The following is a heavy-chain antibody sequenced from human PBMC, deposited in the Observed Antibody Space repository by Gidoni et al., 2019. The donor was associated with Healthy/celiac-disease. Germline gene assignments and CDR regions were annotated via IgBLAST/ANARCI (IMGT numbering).Heavy chain of an antibody. CDR1: GFTFSSYS. V-gene: IGHV3-21*01. CDR3: AREGLVLRYFDWSPQLGMDV. Sequence: EVQLVESGGGLVKPGGSLRLSCAASGFTFSSYSMNWVRQAPGKGLEWVSSISSSSSYIYYADSVKGRFTISRDNAKNSLYLQMNSLRAEDTAVYYCAREGLVLRYFDWSPQLGMDVWGQGTTVTVSS. CDR2: ISSSSSYI. D-gene: IGHD3-9*01. J-gene: IGHJ6*02.